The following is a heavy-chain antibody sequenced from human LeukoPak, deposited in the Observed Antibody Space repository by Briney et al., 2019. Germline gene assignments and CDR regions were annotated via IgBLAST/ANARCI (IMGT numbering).Heavy chain of an antibody. CDR3: ARHEVTAAAGTEFDS. CDR1: GYKFANYW. CDR2: IFLSDSDT. Sequence: GESLKISCQASGYKFANYWIGWVRQMPGKGLEWMGIIFLSDSDTRYSPSFQGQVTISADKSTSTAYLHWSTLKASDTAIYYCARHEVTAAAGTEFDSWGQGTLVTVSS. D-gene: IGHD6-13*01. J-gene: IGHJ4*02. V-gene: IGHV5-51*01.